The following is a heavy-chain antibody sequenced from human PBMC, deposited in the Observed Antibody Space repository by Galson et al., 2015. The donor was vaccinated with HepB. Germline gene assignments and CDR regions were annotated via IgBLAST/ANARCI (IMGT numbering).Heavy chain of an antibody. CDR2: IYWDDDK. J-gene: IGHJ4*02. CDR1: GFSLSTSGVG. CDR3: AHWTSFNYDFWSGPLLG. Sequence: PALVKPTQTLTLTCTFSGFSLSTSGVGVGWIRQPPGKALEWLALIYWDDDKRYSPSLKSRLTITKDTSKNQVVLTMTNMDPVDTATYYCAHWTSFNYDFWSGPLLGWGQGTLVTVSS. D-gene: IGHD3-3*01. V-gene: IGHV2-5*02.